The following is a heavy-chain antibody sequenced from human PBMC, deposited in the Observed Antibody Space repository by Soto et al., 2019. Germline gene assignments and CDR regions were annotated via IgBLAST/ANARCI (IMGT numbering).Heavy chain of an antibody. CDR1: GYTFSGYY. Sequence: GASVKVSCKASGYTFSGYYMHWVRQAPGQGLEWMGWINPNSGGTNYAQKFQGCVTMTRDTSISTAYMELSSLRSEDTAVYYCARDTLWFGEIGNAFDIWGQGTMVTVSS. D-gene: IGHD3-10*01. CDR2: INPNSGGT. CDR3: ARDTLWFGEIGNAFDI. J-gene: IGHJ3*02. V-gene: IGHV1-2*04.